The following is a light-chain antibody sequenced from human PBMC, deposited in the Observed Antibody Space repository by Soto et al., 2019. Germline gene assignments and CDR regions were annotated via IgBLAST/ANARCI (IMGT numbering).Light chain of an antibody. Sequence: QSALTQPASVSGSPGQSITISCTGTGSDIGSYNYVSWYQHHPGKVPKFIIYDVTNRPSGVSDRFSGSKSGNTASLTISGLQAEDEADYYCISYTSASTYVFGTGTKLTVL. V-gene: IGLV2-14*03. CDR3: ISYTSASTYV. CDR2: DVT. J-gene: IGLJ1*01. CDR1: GSDIGSYNY.